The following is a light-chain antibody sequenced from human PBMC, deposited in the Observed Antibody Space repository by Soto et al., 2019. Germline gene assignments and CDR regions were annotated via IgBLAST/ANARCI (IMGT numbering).Light chain of an antibody. V-gene: IGKV1-5*01. CDR1: QSISSW. J-gene: IGKJ1*01. Sequence: DIQMTQSPSTLSASVGDRVTITCRASQSISSWLAWYQQKPGKAPKLLIYDASSLESGVPSRFRGSGSGTEFTLTISSLQPDDFATYYCQQYNSYSTFGQLTKVDIK. CDR2: DAS. CDR3: QQYNSYST.